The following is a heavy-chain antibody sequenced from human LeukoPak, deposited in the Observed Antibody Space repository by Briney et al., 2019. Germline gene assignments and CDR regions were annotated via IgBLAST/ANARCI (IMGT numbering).Heavy chain of an antibody. CDR3: AREKIGYYDSSGRGWFDP. J-gene: IGHJ5*02. D-gene: IGHD3-22*01. CDR1: DDSITMYY. CDR2: VDHTGST. V-gene: IGHV4-59*12. Sequence: PSETLSLTCSVSDDSITMYYWTWIRQPPGKGLEWIGYVDHTGSTNYNPSLKSRVTISVDTSKNQFSLKLSSVTAADTAVYYCAREKIGYYDSSGRGWFDPWGQGTLVTVSS.